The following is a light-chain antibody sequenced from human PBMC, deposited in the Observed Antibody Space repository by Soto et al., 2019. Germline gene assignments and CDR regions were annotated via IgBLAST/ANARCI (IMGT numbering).Light chain of an antibody. Sequence: QSVLTQPPSASGTPGQRVTVSCSGSSSNIGSNSVNWYQQLPGTAPKLLIYSNNQRPSGVPDRFSGSKSGTSASLAISGLQSEDEADYYCAALDDSLNAVVLGGGTKLTVL. CDR1: SSNIGSNS. CDR2: SNN. J-gene: IGLJ2*01. CDR3: AALDDSLNAVV. V-gene: IGLV1-44*01.